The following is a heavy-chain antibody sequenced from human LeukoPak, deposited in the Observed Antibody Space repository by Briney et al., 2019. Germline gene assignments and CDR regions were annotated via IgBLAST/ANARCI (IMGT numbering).Heavy chain of an antibody. CDR2: INPSGGST. CDR1: GYTFTSYY. CDR3: ARPYSSSWYNWFDP. V-gene: IGHV1-46*01. Sequence: GASVKVSCKASGYTFTSYYMHWVRQAPGQGLEWMVVINPSGGSTSYAQTFKGRVTMTRDMSTSTVSMELSSLRSEDTAVYYCARPYSSSWYNWFDPWGQGTLVTVSS. J-gene: IGHJ5*02. D-gene: IGHD6-13*01.